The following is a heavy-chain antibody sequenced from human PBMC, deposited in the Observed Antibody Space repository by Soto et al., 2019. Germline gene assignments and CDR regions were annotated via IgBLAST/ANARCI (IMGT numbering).Heavy chain of an antibody. CDR3: ATLPQ. V-gene: IGHV4-59*01. J-gene: IGHJ3*01. Sequence: SETLSLTCTVSGGSITSYYWSWIRQPPGKGLEWIGEIHFSGNTNYIPSLKSRVTISVDTSKNQFSLNLRSVTAADTAVYYCATLPQWGQGTMVTVS. CDR1: GGSITSYY. CDR2: IHFSGNT.